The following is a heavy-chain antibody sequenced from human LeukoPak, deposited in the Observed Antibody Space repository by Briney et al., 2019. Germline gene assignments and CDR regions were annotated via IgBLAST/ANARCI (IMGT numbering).Heavy chain of an antibody. Sequence: AGGSLRLSCAASGFTFSSYGMHWVRQAPGKGLEWVAVIWYDGSNKYYADSVKGRFTISRDNSKNTLYLQMNSLRAEDTAVYYCAKISWDGRGTFDWGRGTLVTVSS. V-gene: IGHV3-33*06. CDR3: AKISWDGRGTFD. D-gene: IGHD1/OR15-1a*01. J-gene: IGHJ4*02. CDR1: GFTFSSYG. CDR2: IWYDGSNK.